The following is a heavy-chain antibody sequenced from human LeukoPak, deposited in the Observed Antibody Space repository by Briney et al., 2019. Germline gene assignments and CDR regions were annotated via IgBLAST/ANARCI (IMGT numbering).Heavy chain of an antibody. Sequence: PGGSLRLSCAASGFTFSNAWMSWVRQAPGKGLEWVGRIKSKTDGGTTDYAAPVKGRFTISRDDSKNTLYLQMNSLKTEDTAVYYCTTDGGYSYAKGYYYYYYMDVWGKGTTVTVSS. CDR3: TTDGGYSYAKGYYYYYYMDV. CDR2: IKSKTDGGTT. V-gene: IGHV3-15*01. D-gene: IGHD5-18*01. J-gene: IGHJ6*03. CDR1: GFTFSNAW.